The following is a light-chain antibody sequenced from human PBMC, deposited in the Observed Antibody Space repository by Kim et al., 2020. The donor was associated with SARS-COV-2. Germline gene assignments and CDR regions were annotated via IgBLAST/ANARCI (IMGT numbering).Light chain of an antibody. CDR3: QKYNSAPWT. CDR2: GAS. J-gene: IGKJ1*01. Sequence: SETVGEGVTSTCRASQGINRDLAWDQQRPGKVPKRLIYGASTLQSGVPSRFSGGGSGTDFTLTISGLQPEDVATYYCQKYNSAPWTFGQGTKLEI. CDR1: QGINRD. V-gene: IGKV1-27*01.